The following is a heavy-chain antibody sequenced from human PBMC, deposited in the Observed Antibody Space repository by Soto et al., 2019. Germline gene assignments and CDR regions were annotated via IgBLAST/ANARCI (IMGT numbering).Heavy chain of an antibody. CDR3: ARDRYRGIQFLEWLPSYYYFAMDV. V-gene: IGHV1-69*06. Sequence: QLQLVQSGAEVKKPGSSLKVSCKASGGTFSSYAISWVRQAPGQGLEWMGGIIPLYGTSNSAQKFQGRVTITADKPTSTAYMELSNLRSEDTAVYYCARDRYRGIQFLEWLPSYYYFAMDVWGQGTTVTVSS. J-gene: IGHJ6*02. CDR1: GGTFSSYA. D-gene: IGHD3-3*01. CDR2: IIPLYGTS.